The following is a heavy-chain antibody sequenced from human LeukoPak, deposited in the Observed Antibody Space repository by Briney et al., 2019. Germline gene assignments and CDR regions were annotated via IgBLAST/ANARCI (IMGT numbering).Heavy chain of an antibody. Sequence: GGSLRLSCVASGITFSSYWMYWVRHAPGKELVWVSRTNSDESDTSYADSVKGRFTISRDNAKNTLYLQMNSLRAEDTAVYYCAKDHQCYDRSGYCPIDYWGQGTLVTVSA. D-gene: IGHD3-22*01. CDR1: GITFSSYW. CDR3: AKDHQCYDRSGYCPIDY. V-gene: IGHV3-74*01. J-gene: IGHJ4*02. CDR2: TNSDESDT.